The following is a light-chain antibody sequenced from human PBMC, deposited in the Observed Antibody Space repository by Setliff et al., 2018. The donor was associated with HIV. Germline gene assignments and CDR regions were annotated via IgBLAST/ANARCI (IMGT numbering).Light chain of an antibody. Sequence: QSALTQPPSASGTPGQRVTISCSGSSSNIGSNTVNWDQQLPGTAPKLLIYRNTQRPSGVPDRFSGSKSGTSASLAISGLQAEDEADYYCAAWDDSLNGYVVGTGTKV. CDR2: RNT. J-gene: IGLJ1*01. CDR3: AAWDDSLNGYV. CDR1: SSNIGSNT. V-gene: IGLV1-44*01.